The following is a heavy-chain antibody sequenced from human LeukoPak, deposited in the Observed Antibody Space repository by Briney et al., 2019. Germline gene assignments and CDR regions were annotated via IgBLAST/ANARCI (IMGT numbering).Heavy chain of an antibody. Sequence: GGSLRLSCAAPGFTFTTYGLHWVRQAPGKGLEWVAAIASNGGSEYYADSVKGRFTISRDNSKNTLFLQMNSLRPDDTAVYYCAKRGHYSINWYHYFDYWGQGTLVTVSS. D-gene: IGHD6-13*01. V-gene: IGHV3-30*18. CDR1: GFTFTTYG. CDR3: AKRGHYSINWYHYFDY. J-gene: IGHJ4*02. CDR2: IASNGGSE.